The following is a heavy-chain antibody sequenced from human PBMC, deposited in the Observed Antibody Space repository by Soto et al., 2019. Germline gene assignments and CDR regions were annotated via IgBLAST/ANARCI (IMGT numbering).Heavy chain of an antibody. CDR2: INSDGSST. CDR3: ASEPVVVITKYFQH. V-gene: IGHV3-74*01. CDR1: GFTFSSYW. J-gene: IGHJ1*01. Sequence: GGSLRLSCAASGFTFSSYWMHWVRQAPGKGLVWVSRINSDGSSTSYADSVKGRFTISRDNAKNTLYLQMNSLRAEDTAVYYCASEPVVVITKYFQHWGQGTLVTVSS. D-gene: IGHD3-22*01.